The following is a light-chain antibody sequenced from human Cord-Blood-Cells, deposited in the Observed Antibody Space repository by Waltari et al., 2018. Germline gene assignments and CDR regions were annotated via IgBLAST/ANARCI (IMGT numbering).Light chain of an antibody. CDR1: SGHSSYA. CDR2: LNSDGSH. Sequence: QLVLTQSSSASASLGASVKLTCTLSSGHSSYAIAWHQQQPEKGPRYLMKLNSDGSHSKGDGIPDRFSGSSSGAERYLTISSLQSEDEADYYCQTWGTGNWVFGGGTKLTVL. V-gene: IGLV4-69*01. CDR3: QTWGTGNWV. J-gene: IGLJ3*02.